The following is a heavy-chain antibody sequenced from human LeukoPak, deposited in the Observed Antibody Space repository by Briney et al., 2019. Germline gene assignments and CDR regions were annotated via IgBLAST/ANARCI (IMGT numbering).Heavy chain of an antibody. D-gene: IGHD3-22*01. Sequence: GGSLRLSCAASGFTFSDHYMDWVRQAPGKGLEWVGRTRNKANSYTTEYAAFVKGRFTISRDDSKSSLYLQMNSLKTEDTAVYYCARGLYYDSSGYYYVFDYWGQGTLVTVSS. CDR2: TRNKANSYTT. V-gene: IGHV3-72*01. CDR3: ARGLYYDSSGYYYVFDY. J-gene: IGHJ4*02. CDR1: GFTFSDHY.